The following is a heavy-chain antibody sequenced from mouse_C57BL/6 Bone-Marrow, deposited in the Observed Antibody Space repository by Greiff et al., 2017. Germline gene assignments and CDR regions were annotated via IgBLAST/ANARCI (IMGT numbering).Heavy chain of an antibody. J-gene: IGHJ2*01. CDR3: ARAPLRSYFDY. CDR2: ISDGGSYT. Sequence: EVQLVESGGGLVKPGGSLKLSCEASGFTFSSYAMSWVRQTPEKRLEWVATISDGGSYTYYPDNVKGRFTISRENAKNNLYLQMRHLKSEDTAMYYCARAPLRSYFDYWGQGTTLTVSS. V-gene: IGHV5-4*01. D-gene: IGHD1-1*01. CDR1: GFTFSSYA.